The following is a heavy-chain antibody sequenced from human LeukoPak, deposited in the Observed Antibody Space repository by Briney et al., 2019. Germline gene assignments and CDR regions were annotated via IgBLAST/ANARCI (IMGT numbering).Heavy chain of an antibody. CDR3: AKSGIAVDYFDY. CDR2: ITNDGSST. Sequence: GGSLRLSCAASGLTFSSHWMHWVRQAPGKGLVWVSRITNDGSSTTYADSVKGRFTISRDNSKNTLYLQMNSLRAEDTAVYYCAKSGIAVDYFDYWGQGTLVTVSS. J-gene: IGHJ4*02. V-gene: IGHV3-74*01. CDR1: GLTFSSHW. D-gene: IGHD6-19*01.